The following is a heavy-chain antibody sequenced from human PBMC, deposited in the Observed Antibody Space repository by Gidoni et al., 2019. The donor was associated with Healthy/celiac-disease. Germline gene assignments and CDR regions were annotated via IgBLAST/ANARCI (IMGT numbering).Heavy chain of an antibody. CDR1: GYTFTSYG. J-gene: IGHJ6*03. D-gene: IGHD3-3*01. CDR3: ARDPSGSGYSGYYYYYYYMDV. CDR2: IRAYNRNT. V-gene: IGHV1-18*01. Sequence: QAQLVQSGAEVKKPGASVKVSCKASGYTFTSYGISWVRQAPGQGLEWMGWIRAYNRNTNCAQKLKGRVTMTTDTSTSTAYMELRSLRSDDAAVYCCARDPSGSGYSGYYYYYYYMDVWGKGTTVTVSS.